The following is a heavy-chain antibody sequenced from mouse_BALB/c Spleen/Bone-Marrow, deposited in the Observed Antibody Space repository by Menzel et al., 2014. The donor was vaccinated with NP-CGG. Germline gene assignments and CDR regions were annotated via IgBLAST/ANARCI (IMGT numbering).Heavy chain of an antibody. D-gene: IGHD1-1*01. CDR3: ARRYGSSYRYWYFDV. CDR2: INPDSSTI. Sequence: EVKLQESGGGLVQPGGSLKVSCAASGFDFSRFWMSWVRQAPGKGLEWIGEINPDSSTINYTPSLKDKFIISRDSAKNTLYLQMSKVRSEDTALYYRARRYGSSYRYWYFDVWGAGTTVTVSS. J-gene: IGHJ1*01. V-gene: IGHV4-1*02. CDR1: GFDFSRFW.